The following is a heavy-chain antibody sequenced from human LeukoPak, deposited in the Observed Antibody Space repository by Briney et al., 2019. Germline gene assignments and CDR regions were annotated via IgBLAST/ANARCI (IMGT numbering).Heavy chain of an antibody. CDR2: MNPNSGNT. J-gene: IGHJ5*02. CDR3: ARGAAIVGATPANWFDP. Sequence: GASVKVSCKASGYTFTSYDINWVRQATGQGLEWMGWMNPNSGNTGYAQKFQGRVTITRNTSISTAYMELSSLRSEDTAVYYCARGAAIVGATPANWFDPWGQGTLVTVSS. CDR1: GYTFTSYD. D-gene: IGHD1-26*01. V-gene: IGHV1-8*03.